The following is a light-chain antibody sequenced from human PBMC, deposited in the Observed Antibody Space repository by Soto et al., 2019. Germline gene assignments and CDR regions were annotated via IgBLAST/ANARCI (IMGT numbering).Light chain of an antibody. V-gene: IGKV3-11*01. CDR3: QQRGKWPLT. CDR2: DAS. J-gene: IGKJ4*01. CDR1: QSVSSSF. Sequence: PGERATLSCSASQSVSSSFLAWYQQKPGQAPRLLIYDASNRATGIPARFSGSGSGTDFTLTISSLEPEDFAVYYCQQRGKWPLTFGGGTKVDIK.